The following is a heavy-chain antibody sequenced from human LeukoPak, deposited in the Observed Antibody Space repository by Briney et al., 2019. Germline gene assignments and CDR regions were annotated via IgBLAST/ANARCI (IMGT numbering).Heavy chain of an antibody. V-gene: IGHV3-23*01. CDR3: AKDWVTMVRGVIDFDY. CDR1: GFTFSSYS. D-gene: IGHD3-10*01. J-gene: IGHJ4*02. CDR2: ISGSGGST. Sequence: PGGSLRLSCAASGFTFSSYSMNWVRQAPGKGLEWVSAISGSGGSTYYADSVKGRFTISRDNSKNTLYLQMNSLRAEDTAVYYCAKDWVTMVRGVIDFDYWGQGTLVTVSS.